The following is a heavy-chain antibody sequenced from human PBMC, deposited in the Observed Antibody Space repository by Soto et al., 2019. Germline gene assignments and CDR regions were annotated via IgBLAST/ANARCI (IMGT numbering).Heavy chain of an antibody. CDR2: ISGSGDST. CDR1: GFTFGSYA. D-gene: IGHD6-13*01. CDR3: AKDRDGAAAGPTKFYGMDV. J-gene: IGHJ6*02. Sequence: EVQLLESGGGLVQPGGSLRLSCAASGFTFGSYAMSWVCQAPGKGLEWVSVISGSGDSTYYADSVRGRFTISRDNSKNTLYLQMNSLRAEDTAVYYCAKDRDGAAAGPTKFYGMDVWGQGTTVTVSS. V-gene: IGHV3-23*01.